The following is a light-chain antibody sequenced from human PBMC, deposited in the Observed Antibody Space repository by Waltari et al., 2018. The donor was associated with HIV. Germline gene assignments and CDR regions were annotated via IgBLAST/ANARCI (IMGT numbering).Light chain of an antibody. CDR3: CSYARSSTRI. J-gene: IGLJ2*01. CDR1: SSDLGSYNL. V-gene: IGLV2-23*02. Sequence: SALTQPASVSGTPGQSITISCTGTSSDLGSYNLVSCYQQHPGKAPKLLIYEVSKRPSEVSNRFSGSKSGNTASLTISGLQAEDEADYYCCSYARSSTRIFGGGTKLTVL. CDR2: EVS.